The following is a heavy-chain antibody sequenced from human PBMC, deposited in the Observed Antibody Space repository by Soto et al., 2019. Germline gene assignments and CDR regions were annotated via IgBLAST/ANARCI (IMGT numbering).Heavy chain of an antibody. CDR2: TIPLFGTT. J-gene: IGHJ6*02. D-gene: IGHD3-10*01. V-gene: IGHV1-69*01. CDR1: GDTFKNSV. CDR3: VAELDFGKLSVV. Sequence: QVQLVQSGVEVTKPGSSVRVSCKASGDTFKNSVISWVRQAPGQGLEWMGGTIPLFGTTDYAQKFQGRLTITTDESTTTAYMEVSRLTSEDTAVYYCVAELDFGKLSVVWGQGTTVIVSS.